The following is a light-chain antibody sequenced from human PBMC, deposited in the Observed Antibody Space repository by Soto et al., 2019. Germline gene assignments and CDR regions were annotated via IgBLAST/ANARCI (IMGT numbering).Light chain of an antibody. V-gene: IGLV1-47*01. CDR2: RDN. Sequence: QAVVTQPPSASGTPGQGVTISCSGSSSNIGSNYVYWYQQLPRTAPKLLLYRDNQRPSGVPDRFSDSKSGTSASLAISGLRSDDEADYYCAAWDDTLSGVVFGGGTKLTVL. J-gene: IGLJ2*01. CDR3: AAWDDTLSGVV. CDR1: SSNIGSNY.